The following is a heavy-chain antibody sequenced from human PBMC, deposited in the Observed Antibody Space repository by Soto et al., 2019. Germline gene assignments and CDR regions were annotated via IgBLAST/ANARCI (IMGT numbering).Heavy chain of an antibody. J-gene: IGHJ6*02. CDR2: IYYSGST. V-gene: IGHV4-31*03. CDR3: ARGRGDYYYYYGMDV. CDR1: GGSISSGGYY. Sequence: QVQLQESGPGLVKPSQTLSLTCTVSGGSISSGGYYWSWIRQHPGKGLEWIGYIYYSGSTYYNPSLKSRLTISVDTSKNQFSLKLSSVTAADTAVYYCARGRGDYYYYYGMDVWGQGTTVTVSS. D-gene: IGHD3-10*01.